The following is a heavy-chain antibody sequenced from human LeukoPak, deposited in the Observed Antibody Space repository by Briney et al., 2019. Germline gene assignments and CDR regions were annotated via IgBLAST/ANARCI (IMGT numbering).Heavy chain of an antibody. CDR2: ISSSSDYT. CDR3: ARGGGSNYFDH. J-gene: IGHJ4*02. Sequence: PGGSLRLSCAASGFTFSDYYMSWIRRAPGKGLEWVSYISSSSDYTNYADSVKGRFTISRDNAKNSLYLQVNSLRAEDTAVYYCARGGGSNYFDHWGQGTLVTVSS. D-gene: IGHD3-16*01. CDR1: GFTFSDYY. V-gene: IGHV3-11*05.